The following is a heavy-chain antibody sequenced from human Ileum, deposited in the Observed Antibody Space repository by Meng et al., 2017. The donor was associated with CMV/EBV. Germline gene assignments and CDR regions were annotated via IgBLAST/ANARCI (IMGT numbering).Heavy chain of an antibody. V-gene: IGHV1-46*01. J-gene: IGHJ5*02. D-gene: IGHD5-24*01. CDR1: GYTFTSYH. Sequence: ASVKVSCKASGYTFTSYHIHWMRQAPGHGLEYMGVIYDSGGNTYKEQRFQDRLTMTWDTSTTTVHMELSSLTSEDTAVYYCAREPPRGVHFDHWGQGTRVTVSS. CDR2: IYDSGGNT. CDR3: AREPPRGVHFDH.